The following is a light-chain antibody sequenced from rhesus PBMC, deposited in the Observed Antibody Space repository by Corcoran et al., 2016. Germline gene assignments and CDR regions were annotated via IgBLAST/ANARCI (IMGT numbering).Light chain of an antibody. Sequence: DIQMTQSPSSLSASVGDRVTITCRASQVITNDLAWYQQKVGETPKLLIYEEFSLQSGIPPRFSGSGSGIDFTLTISSLESEDFATYYCQHYYRTPYSFGQGTKVEIK. V-gene: IGKV1-25*01. CDR1: QVITND. CDR3: QHYYRTPYS. CDR2: EEF. J-gene: IGKJ2*01.